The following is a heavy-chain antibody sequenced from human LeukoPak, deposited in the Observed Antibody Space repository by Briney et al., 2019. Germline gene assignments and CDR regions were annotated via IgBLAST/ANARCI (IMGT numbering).Heavy chain of an antibody. J-gene: IGHJ4*02. CDR1: GYTFTSYD. CDR2: MSPDSGYT. CDR3: EIYTGYDSF. Sequence: ASVKVSCKASGYTFTSYDINWVRQATAQGLEWMGWMSPDSGYTGYAQTFQGRVTLTRNTSVSTAFMELSSLRSEDTAVYYCEIYTGYDSFWGQGTLVTVSS. V-gene: IGHV1-8*01. D-gene: IGHD5-12*01.